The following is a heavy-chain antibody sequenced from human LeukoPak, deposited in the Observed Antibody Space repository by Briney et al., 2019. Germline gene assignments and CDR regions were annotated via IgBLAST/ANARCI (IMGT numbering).Heavy chain of an antibody. CDR2: ISGSGDFT. CDR1: GFTFNTHA. CDR3: GARPGEVAVPYDY. J-gene: IGHJ4*02. V-gene: IGHV3-23*01. D-gene: IGHD2-21*01. Sequence: QSGGSLRLSCAASGFTFNTHAMTWVRQAPGKGLEWVSVISGSGDFTYYADSVKGRFTISRDSSKNTLYLQMHSLRGEDTAVFYCGARPGEVAVPYDYWGQGTLVTVSS.